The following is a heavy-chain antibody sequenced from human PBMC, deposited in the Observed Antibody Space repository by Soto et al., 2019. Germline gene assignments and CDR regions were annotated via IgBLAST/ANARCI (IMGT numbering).Heavy chain of an antibody. Sequence: SGGSLRLSCAASGFTFSSYGMDWVPQAPGKGLEWVAVISYDGSNKYYADSVKGRFTISRDNSKNTLYLQMNSLRAEDTGVYFCAKGGYSYGNWFDPWGQGSLVTVFS. CDR1: GFTFSSYG. J-gene: IGHJ5*02. CDR2: ISYDGSNK. CDR3: AKGGYSYGNWFDP. V-gene: IGHV3-30*18. D-gene: IGHD5-18*01.